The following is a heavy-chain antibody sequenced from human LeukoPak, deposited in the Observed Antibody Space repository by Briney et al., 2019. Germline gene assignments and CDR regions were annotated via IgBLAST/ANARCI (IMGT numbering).Heavy chain of an antibody. CDR3: TRNLGFGESYQEDAFDI. Sequence: QTGGSLRLSCTASGFTFGDYAMSWVRQAPGKGLEWVGFIRSKAYGGTTEYAASVKGRFTISRDDSKSIAYLQMNSLKTEDTAVYYCTRNLGFGESYQEDAFDIWGQGTMVTVSS. CDR1: GFTFGDYA. D-gene: IGHD3-10*01. CDR2: IRSKAYGGTT. J-gene: IGHJ3*02. V-gene: IGHV3-49*04.